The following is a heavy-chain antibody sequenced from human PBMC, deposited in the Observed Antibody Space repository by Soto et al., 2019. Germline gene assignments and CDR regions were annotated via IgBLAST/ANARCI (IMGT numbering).Heavy chain of an antibody. J-gene: IGHJ6*03. CDR3: ARGENLVVPAAMRGFGYYYYMDV. D-gene: IGHD2-2*01. CDR2: ISSSSSYI. Sequence: PGGSLRLSCAASGFPFSSYSMNWVRQAPGKGLEWVSSISSSSSYIYYADSVKGRFTISRDNAKNSLYLQMNSLRAEDTAVYYCARGENLVVPAAMRGFGYYYYMDVWGKGTTVTVSS. CDR1: GFPFSSYS. V-gene: IGHV3-21*01.